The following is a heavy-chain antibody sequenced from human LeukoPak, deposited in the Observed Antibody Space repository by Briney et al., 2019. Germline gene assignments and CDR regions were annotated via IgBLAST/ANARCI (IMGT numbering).Heavy chain of an antibody. Sequence: GGSLRLSCAASGFTFDDYAMHWVRQAPGKGLEWVSSISWNSGRIAYADSVEGRFTISRDSAKNSLFLQMDSLRPDDTALYFCAKGRAYSYVASFDYWGQGTPVTVSS. V-gene: IGHV3-9*01. CDR1: GFTFDDYA. CDR3: AKGRAYSYVASFDY. J-gene: IGHJ4*02. D-gene: IGHD5-18*01. CDR2: ISWNSGRI.